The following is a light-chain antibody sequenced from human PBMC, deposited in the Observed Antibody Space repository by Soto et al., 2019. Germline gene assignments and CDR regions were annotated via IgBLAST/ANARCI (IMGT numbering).Light chain of an antibody. CDR1: QSVGRY. J-gene: IGKJ4*01. CDR3: QQYYSAPLT. CDR2: DSS. V-gene: IGKV3-11*02. Sequence: EMVLTQSPATLSLSPGDRATLSCRASQSVGRYLAWYQQRPGQAPRLLIYDSSNRVTGIPARFSGNGSGRDFTLTISSLEPEDFAVYYCQQYYSAPLTFGGGTKVEIK.